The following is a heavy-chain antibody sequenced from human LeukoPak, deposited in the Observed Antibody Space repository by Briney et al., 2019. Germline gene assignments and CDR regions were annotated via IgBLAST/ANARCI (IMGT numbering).Heavy chain of an antibody. Sequence: ASVKVSCKASGYTFTSYDINWVRQANGQGLEWMGWMNPNSGNTGYAQKFQGRVTMTRNTSISTAYMELSSLRSEDTAVYYCARVSNPGELLWFGELYYWGQGTLVTVSS. CDR1: GYTFTSYD. CDR3: ARVSNPGELLWFGELYY. J-gene: IGHJ4*02. D-gene: IGHD3-10*01. V-gene: IGHV1-8*01. CDR2: MNPNSGNT.